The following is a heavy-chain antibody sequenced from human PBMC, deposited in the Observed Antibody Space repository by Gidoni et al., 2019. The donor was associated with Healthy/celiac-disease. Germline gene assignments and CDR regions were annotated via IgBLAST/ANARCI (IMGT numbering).Heavy chain of an antibody. CDR2: IYWDDDK. J-gene: IGHJ4*02. D-gene: IGHD5-18*01. CDR1: GFSLSTSGVG. Sequence: QITLKESGPPLVKPTQTLTLTCTFSGFSLSTSGVGVGWIRQPPGKALEWLALIYWDDDKRYSPSLKSRLTITKDTSKNQVVLTMTNMDPVDTATYYCARETVDTAPDYWGQGTLVTVSS. CDR3: ARETVDTAPDY. V-gene: IGHV2-5*02.